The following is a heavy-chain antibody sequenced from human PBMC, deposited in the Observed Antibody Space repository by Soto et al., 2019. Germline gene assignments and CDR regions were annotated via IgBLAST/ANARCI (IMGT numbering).Heavy chain of an antibody. Sequence: VGSLGLGCAASWFTVSSNYMSGVRQAPGKGLEWVSVIYSGGSTYYADSVKGRFTISRDNSKNTLYLQMNSLRAEDTAVYYCARETSSIAPYGMDVWGQGTTVTVSS. CDR2: IYSGGST. CDR1: WFTVSSNY. CDR3: ARETSSIAPYGMDV. D-gene: IGHD6-6*01. J-gene: IGHJ6*02. V-gene: IGHV3-53*01.